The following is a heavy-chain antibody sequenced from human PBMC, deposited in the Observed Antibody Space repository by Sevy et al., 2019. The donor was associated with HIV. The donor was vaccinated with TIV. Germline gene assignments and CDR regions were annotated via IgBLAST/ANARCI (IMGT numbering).Heavy chain of an antibody. CDR3: FETFTEFDY. Sequence: GGSLRLSCAASGFIFSNSWMTWVRQAPGKGLEWVGHIKRKADGGTTDYAAPVKGRLTISRDDSKSTLYLQMNSLKTEDTAVYYCFETFTEFDYWGQGTLVTVSS. CDR1: GFIFSNSW. V-gene: IGHV3-15*01. J-gene: IGHJ4*02. CDR2: IKRKADGGTT. D-gene: IGHD3-16*01.